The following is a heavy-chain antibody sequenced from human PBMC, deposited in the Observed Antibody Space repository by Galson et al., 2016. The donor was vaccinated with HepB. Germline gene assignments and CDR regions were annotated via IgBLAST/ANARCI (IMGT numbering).Heavy chain of an antibody. V-gene: IGHV5-10-1*01. Sequence: QSGAEVKKPGESLRISCKGSGYSFTSYWINWVRQMPGKGLEWMGRINPRDSFTSYSPSFQGHVTISTDKTFSTAFLQWSSLKASDTAIYYCARDLVDYGVFTSYYAFDIWGQGTLVTVSS. J-gene: IGHJ3*02. D-gene: IGHD3-9*01. CDR3: ARDLVDYGVFTSYYAFDI. CDR2: INPRDSFT. CDR1: GYSFTSYW.